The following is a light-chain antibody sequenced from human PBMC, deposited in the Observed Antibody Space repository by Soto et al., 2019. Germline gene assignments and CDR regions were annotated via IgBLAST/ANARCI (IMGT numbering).Light chain of an antibody. Sequence: DIQMTQSPSSLSASVGDRVTITCRASQGISNYIAWYQQKPGKDPKLLIYAASTLQSEVPSPFSGSGSGTDFTLTINRLQPEDVASYSCQQYSSVPLFGPGTKVDI. CDR3: QQYSSVPL. CDR2: AAS. V-gene: IGKV1-27*01. CDR1: QGISNY. J-gene: IGKJ3*01.